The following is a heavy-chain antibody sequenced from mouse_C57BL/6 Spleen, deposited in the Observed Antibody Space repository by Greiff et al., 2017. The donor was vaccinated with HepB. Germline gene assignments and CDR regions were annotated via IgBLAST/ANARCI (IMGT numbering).Heavy chain of an antibody. J-gene: IGHJ1*03. CDR2: INYDGSST. V-gene: IGHV5-16*01. CDR1: GFTFSDYY. CDR3: ARGAYFDV. Sequence: EVQRVESEGGLVQPGSSMKLSCTASGFTFSDYYMAWVRQVPEKGLEWVANINYDGSSTYYLDSLKSRFIISRDNAKNILYLQMSSLKSEDTATYYCARGAYFDVWGTGTTVTVSS.